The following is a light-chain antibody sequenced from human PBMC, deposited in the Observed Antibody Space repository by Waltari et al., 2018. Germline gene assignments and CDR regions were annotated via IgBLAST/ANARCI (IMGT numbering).Light chain of an antibody. J-gene: IGKJ5*01. CDR1: QNVGTN. CDR3: QQYYNWPPIT. V-gene: IGKV3-15*01. CDR2: GAS. Sequence: ETVMTQSPVTLSVSPGERATLSCRASQNVGTNLAWYQQKPGLPPKLLIFGASTRATDIPARFSGSGSGTDFTLTISSLQSEDFAVYYCQQYYNWPPITFGQGTRLDIK.